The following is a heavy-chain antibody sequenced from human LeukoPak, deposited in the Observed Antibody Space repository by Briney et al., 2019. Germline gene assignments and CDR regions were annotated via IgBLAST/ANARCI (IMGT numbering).Heavy chain of an antibody. CDR2: IRNHETEI. Sequence: PGGSLRLSCTAPGFPFNVFNIHWIRQAPGRGLEWVSFIRNHETEIHYADFAKGRFTISRDKSKNSLYLQMDSLRPDDTALYYCAKDGGRYRFDFWGQGTMVTVSS. V-gene: IGHV3-30*02. J-gene: IGHJ4*02. CDR3: AKDGGRYRFDF. D-gene: IGHD3-16*02. CDR1: GFPFNVFN.